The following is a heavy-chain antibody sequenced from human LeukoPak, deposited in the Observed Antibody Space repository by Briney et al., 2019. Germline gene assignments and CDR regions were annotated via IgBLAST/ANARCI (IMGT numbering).Heavy chain of an antibody. CDR1: GGSISSYY. Sequence: SETLSLTCTVSGGSISSYYWSWIRQPPGKGLEWIGYIYYSGSTNYNPSLKSRVTISVDTSKNQFSPKLSSVTAADTAVYYCARARTSNTYYYGSGSYFDYWGQGTLVTVSS. V-gene: IGHV4-59*01. J-gene: IGHJ4*02. D-gene: IGHD3-10*01. CDR2: IYYSGST. CDR3: ARARTSNTYYYGSGSYFDY.